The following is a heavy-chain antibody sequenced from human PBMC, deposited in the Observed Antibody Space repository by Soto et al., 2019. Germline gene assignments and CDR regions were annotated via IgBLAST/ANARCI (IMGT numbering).Heavy chain of an antibody. D-gene: IGHD6-6*01. Sequence: PGGSLRLSCAASGFTFSDYYMSWIRQAPGKGLEWVSYISSSGSTIYYADSVKGRFTISRDNTKNSLYLQMNSLRAEDTAVYYCAKYSSSSPLPDYWGQGTLVTVSS. CDR2: ISSSGSTI. CDR1: GFTFSDYY. CDR3: AKYSSSSPLPDY. J-gene: IGHJ4*02. V-gene: IGHV3-11*01.